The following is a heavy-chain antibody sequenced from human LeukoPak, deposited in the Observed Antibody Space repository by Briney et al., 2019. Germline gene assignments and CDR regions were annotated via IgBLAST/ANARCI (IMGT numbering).Heavy chain of an antibody. V-gene: IGHV4-61*08. CDR3: ARVSGWSTDHAFDI. CDR2: IYYSGST. CDR1: GGSISSGGYY. J-gene: IGHJ3*02. Sequence: SETLSLTCTVSGGSISSGGYYWSWIRQHPGKGLEWIGYIYYSGSTNYNPSLKSRVTISVDTSKNQFSLKLSSVTAADTAVYYCARVSGWSTDHAFDIWGQGTMVTVSS. D-gene: IGHD6-13*01.